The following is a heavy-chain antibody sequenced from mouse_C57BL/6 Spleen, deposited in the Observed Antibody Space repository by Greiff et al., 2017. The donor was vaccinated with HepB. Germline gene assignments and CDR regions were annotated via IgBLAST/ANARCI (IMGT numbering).Heavy chain of an antibody. CDR1: GYTFTSYT. J-gene: IGHJ4*01. V-gene: IGHV1-4*01. Sequence: QVQLQQSGAELARPGASVKMSCKASGYTFTSYTMHWVKQRPGQGLEWIGYINPSSGYTKYNQKFKDKATLTADKSSSTAYMQLSSPTSEDSAVYYCARYDSYAMDYWGQGTSVTVSS. CDR2: INPSSGYT. CDR3: ARYDSYAMDY.